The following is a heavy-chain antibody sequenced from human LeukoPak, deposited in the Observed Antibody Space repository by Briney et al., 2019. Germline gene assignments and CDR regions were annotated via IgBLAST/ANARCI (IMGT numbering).Heavy chain of an antibody. Sequence: SETLSLTCSVSGGSISYYYWSWIRQPPGKGLEWIGYIYYSGSTNYNPSLKSRVTMSVDTSKNQFSLRLSSVTAADTAVYYCARDSPTTRAIDYWGQGTLVTVSS. V-gene: IGHV4-59*01. CDR1: GGSISYYY. CDR3: ARDSPTTRAIDY. CDR2: IYYSGST. D-gene: IGHD1-1*01. J-gene: IGHJ4*02.